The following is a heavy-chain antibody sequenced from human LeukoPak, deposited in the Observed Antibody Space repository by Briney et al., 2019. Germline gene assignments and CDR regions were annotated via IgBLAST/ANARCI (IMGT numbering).Heavy chain of an antibody. D-gene: IGHD5-24*01. J-gene: IGHJ4*02. CDR3: AKDIRGEEMATFLFDY. V-gene: IGHV3-9*01. Sequence: PGGSLRLSCAASGFTFDDYAMHWVRQAPGKGLEWVSGISWNSGSIGYADSVKGRFTISRDNAKNSLYLQMNSLRAEDTALYYCAKDIRGEEMATFLFDYWGQGTLVTVSS. CDR2: ISWNSGSI. CDR1: GFTFDDYA.